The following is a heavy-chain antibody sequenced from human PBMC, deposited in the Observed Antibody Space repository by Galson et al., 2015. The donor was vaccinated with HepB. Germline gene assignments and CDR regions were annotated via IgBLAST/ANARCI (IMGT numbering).Heavy chain of an antibody. CDR2: INHSGST. V-gene: IGHV4-34*01. J-gene: IGHJ5*02. CDR1: GGSSSGYY. D-gene: IGHD1-14*01. Sequence: ETLSLTCAVYGGSSSGYYWSWIRQPPGKGLEWIGEINHSGSTNYNPSLKSRVTISVDTSKNQFSLKLSSVTAADTAVYYCARGEVGTRFDPWGQGTLVTVSS. CDR3: ARGEVGTRFDP.